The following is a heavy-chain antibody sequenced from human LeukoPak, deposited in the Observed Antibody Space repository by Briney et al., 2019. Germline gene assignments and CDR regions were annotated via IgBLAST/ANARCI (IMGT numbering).Heavy chain of an antibody. J-gene: IGHJ4*02. CDR1: GFTFNTNG. CDR2: ISASGGST. Sequence: GGSLRLSCAASGFTFNTNGMSWVRQAPGKGLEWVSVISASGGSTYYADSVKSRFTISRDNSKNTLYLQINSLRVEDTAVYYCTKFSLRGTYSFDHWGQGTLVTVSS. CDR3: TKFSLRGTYSFDH. D-gene: IGHD3-16*02. V-gene: IGHV3-23*01.